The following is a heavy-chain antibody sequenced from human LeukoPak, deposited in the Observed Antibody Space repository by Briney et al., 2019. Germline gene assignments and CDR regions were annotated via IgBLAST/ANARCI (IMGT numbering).Heavy chain of an antibody. D-gene: IGHD6-19*01. J-gene: IGHJ4*02. V-gene: IGHV3-23*01. CDR3: AKDHQQWLVREYYFDY. CDR1: GFTFSAYA. CDR2: ITSSSATT. Sequence: GGSLRLSCAASGFTFSAYAMDWVRQAPGKGLEWVSAITSSSATTYYADSVKGRFTISRDNSKNTLYLQMNSLRAEDTAVYYCAKDHQQWLVREYYFDYWGQGTLVTVSS.